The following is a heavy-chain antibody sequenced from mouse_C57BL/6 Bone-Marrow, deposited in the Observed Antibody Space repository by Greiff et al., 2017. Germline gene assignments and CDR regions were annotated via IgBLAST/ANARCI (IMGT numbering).Heavy chain of an antibody. J-gene: IGHJ4*01. CDR3: AREGNYADYYAMDY. CDR2: IDPSDSYT. V-gene: IGHV1-50*01. CDR1: GYTFTSYW. Sequence: QVQLQQPGAELVKPGASVKLSCKASGYTFTSYWMQWVKQRPGQGLEWIGEIDPSDSYTNYNQKFKGKATLTVDPSSSTAYMQLSSLTSEDSAVYYCAREGNYADYYAMDYWGQGTSVTVSS. D-gene: IGHD2-1*01.